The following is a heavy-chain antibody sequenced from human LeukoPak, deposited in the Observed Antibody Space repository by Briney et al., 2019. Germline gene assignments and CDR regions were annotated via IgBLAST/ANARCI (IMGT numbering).Heavy chain of an antibody. J-gene: IGHJ4*02. V-gene: IGHV4-59*01. CDR2: IYYSGST. CDR1: GGSISSYY. Sequence: PSETLSLTCTVSGGSISSYYWSWIRQPPGKGLEWIGYIYYSGSTNYNPSLKSRVTISVDTSKNQFSLKLSSVTAADTAVYYCARAGTRPSGYDYWGQGTLVTVSS. CDR3: ARAGTRPSGYDY. D-gene: IGHD3-22*01.